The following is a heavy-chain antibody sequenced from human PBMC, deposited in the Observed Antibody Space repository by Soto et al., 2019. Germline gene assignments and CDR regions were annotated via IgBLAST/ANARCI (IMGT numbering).Heavy chain of an antibody. CDR1: GGSFSGYY. CDR2: INHSGST. Sequence: SETLSLTCAVYGGSFSGYYWSWIRQPPGKGLEWIGGINHSGSTNYNPSLKSRVTISVDTSKNQFSLKLSSVTAADTAVYYCARVHVMVVAGSTFDYWGHGTLVTVSS. V-gene: IGHV4-34*01. J-gene: IGHJ4*01. D-gene: IGHD6-19*01. CDR3: ARVHVMVVAGSTFDY.